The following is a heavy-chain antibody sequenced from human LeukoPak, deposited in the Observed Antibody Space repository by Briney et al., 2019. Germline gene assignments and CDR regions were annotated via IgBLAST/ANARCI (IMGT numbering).Heavy chain of an antibody. V-gene: IGHV4-34*01. CDR3: ARDGRGYPAYYFDY. J-gene: IGHJ4*02. CDR2: INHSGST. Sequence: SETLSLTCAVSGGSFSGYYWSWIRQPPGKGLEWIGEINHSGSTNYNPSLKSRVTISVDTSKNQFSLKLSSVTAADTAVYYCARDGRGYPAYYFDYWGQGTLVTVSS. D-gene: IGHD3-22*01. CDR1: GGSFSGYY.